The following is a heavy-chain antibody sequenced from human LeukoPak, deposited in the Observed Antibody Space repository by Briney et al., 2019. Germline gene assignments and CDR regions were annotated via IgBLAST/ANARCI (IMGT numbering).Heavy chain of an antibody. CDR3: ARHFGDMRFGELLLGWFDP. Sequence: ASETLSLTCTVSGGSISSSSYYWGWIRQPPGKGLEWIGSIYYSGSTYYNPSLKSRVTISVDTSKNQFSLKLSSVTAADTAVYYCARHFGDMRFGELLLGWFDPWGQGTLVTVSS. J-gene: IGHJ5*02. V-gene: IGHV4-39*01. D-gene: IGHD3-10*01. CDR1: GGSISSSSYY. CDR2: IYYSGST.